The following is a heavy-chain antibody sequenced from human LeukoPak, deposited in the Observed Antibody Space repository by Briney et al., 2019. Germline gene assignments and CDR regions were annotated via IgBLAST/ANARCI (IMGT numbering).Heavy chain of an antibody. Sequence: GGSLRLSCAASGSTFSSYWMSWVRQAPGKGLEWVANIKQDGSEKYYVDSVKGRFTISRDNAKNSLYLQMNSLRAEDTAVYYCARAQHELLRAFDIWGQGTMVTVSS. CDR2: IKQDGSEK. J-gene: IGHJ3*02. CDR3: ARAQHELLRAFDI. D-gene: IGHD2-15*01. V-gene: IGHV3-7*01. CDR1: GSTFSSYW.